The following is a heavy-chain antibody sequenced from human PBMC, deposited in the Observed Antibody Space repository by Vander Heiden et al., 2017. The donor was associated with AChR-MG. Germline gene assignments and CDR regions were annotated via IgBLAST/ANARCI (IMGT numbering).Heavy chain of an antibody. CDR1: GGSISSGGYY. CDR2: IYYSGST. Sequence: QVQLQESGPGLVKPSQTLSLTCTVSGGSISSGGYYWSWIRQHPGKGLEWIGYIYYSGSTYYNPSLKSRVTISVDTSKNQFSLKLSSVTAADTAVYYCARETVLRFLEWLPLYYYYYMDVWGKGTTVTLSS. J-gene: IGHJ6*03. D-gene: IGHD3-3*01. CDR3: ARETVLRFLEWLPLYYYYYMDV. V-gene: IGHV4-31*03.